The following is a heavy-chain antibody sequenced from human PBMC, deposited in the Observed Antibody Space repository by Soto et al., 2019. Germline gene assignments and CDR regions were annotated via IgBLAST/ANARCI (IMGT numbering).Heavy chain of an antibody. CDR3: AKDQASGQGSFDS. Sequence: GGSLRLSCVASGFSFSNYDMDWVRQAPGKGLEWVTLIFYDGTNRYYPDSVKGRFTISRDNSKNTLFLQMNSLRADDTAVYYCAKDQASGQGSFDSWGQGTLVTVSS. CDR2: IFYDGTNR. J-gene: IGHJ4*02. V-gene: IGHV3-30*02. CDR1: GFSFSNYD.